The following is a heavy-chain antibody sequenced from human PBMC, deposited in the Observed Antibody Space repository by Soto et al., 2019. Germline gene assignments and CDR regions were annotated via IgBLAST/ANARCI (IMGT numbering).Heavy chain of an antibody. Sequence: GASVKVSCKASGGTFSSYAISWVRQAPGQGLEWMGGIIPIFGTANYAQKFQGRVTITADESTSTAYMELSSLRSEDTAVYYCARVSLAPSSGWFDYWGQGTLVTVSS. CDR2: IIPIFGTA. CDR1: GGTFSSYA. J-gene: IGHJ4*02. V-gene: IGHV1-69*13. D-gene: IGHD6-19*01. CDR3: ARVSLAPSSGWFDY.